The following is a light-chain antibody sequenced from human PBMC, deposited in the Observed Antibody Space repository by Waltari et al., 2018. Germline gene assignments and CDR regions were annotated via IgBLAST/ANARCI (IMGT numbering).Light chain of an antibody. Sequence: EIVLTQSPGTLSLSPGERATLSCRASQNVGTYLAWYQQKPGQAPRLLIYHASSRATGIPDRFSCSGSRTDFSLTIRRLAPEDFAVYYCQNHERLPAMFGQGTNVEIK. V-gene: IGKV3-20*01. J-gene: IGKJ1*01. CDR2: HAS. CDR3: QNHERLPAM. CDR1: QNVGTY.